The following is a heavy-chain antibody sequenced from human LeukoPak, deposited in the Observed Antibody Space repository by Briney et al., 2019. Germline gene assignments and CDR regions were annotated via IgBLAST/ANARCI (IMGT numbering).Heavy chain of an antibody. Sequence: ASVKVSCKDSGGTFSSYAISWVRQAPGQGLEWMGWINPNSGGTNYAQKFQGRVTMTRDTSISTAYMELSRLRSDDTAVYYCYIYSNYSYWGQGTLVTVSS. V-gene: IGHV1-2*02. CDR1: GGTFSSYA. CDR3: YIYSNYSY. D-gene: IGHD4-11*01. J-gene: IGHJ4*02. CDR2: INPNSGGT.